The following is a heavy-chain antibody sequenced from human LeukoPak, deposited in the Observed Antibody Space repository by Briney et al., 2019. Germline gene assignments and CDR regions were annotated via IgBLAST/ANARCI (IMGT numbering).Heavy chain of an antibody. CDR3: ARDRAYYDSSGLFSAFDI. J-gene: IGHJ3*02. V-gene: IGHV4-34*01. D-gene: IGHD3-22*01. CDR1: GGSFSGYY. CDR2: INHSGST. Sequence: SETLSLTCAVYGGSFSGYYWSWIRQPPGKGLEWIGEINHSGSTNYNPSLKSRVTISVDTSKNQFSLKLSSVTAADTAVYYCARDRAYYDSSGLFSAFDIWGQGTMVTVSS.